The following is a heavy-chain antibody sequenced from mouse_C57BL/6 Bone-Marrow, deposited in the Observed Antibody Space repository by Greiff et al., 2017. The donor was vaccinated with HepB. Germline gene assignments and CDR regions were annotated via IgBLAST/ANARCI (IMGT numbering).Heavy chain of an antibody. V-gene: IGHV1-5*01. CDR3: TDLYGNYPPFDY. Sequence: EVQLQQSGTVLARPGASVKMSCKTSGYTFTSYWMHWVKQRPGQGLEWIGAIYPGNSDTSYNQKFKGKAKLTAVTSASTAYMELSSLTNEDSAVYYCTDLYGNYPPFDYWGQGTTLTVSS. CDR1: GYTFTSYW. CDR2: IYPGNSDT. D-gene: IGHD2-1*01. J-gene: IGHJ2*01.